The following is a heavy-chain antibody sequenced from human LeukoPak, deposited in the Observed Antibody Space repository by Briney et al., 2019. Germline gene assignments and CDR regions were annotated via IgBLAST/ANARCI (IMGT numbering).Heavy chain of an antibody. J-gene: IGHJ4*02. CDR1: GVTFSSYW. Sequence: GGSLRLSCAASGVTFSSYWMSWVRQAPGKGLEWVANIKQDGSEKNYVDSVKGRFTISRDNAKNSLELQMNSLRDEDTAVYYCARAGGYASSWAYWGQGTLVTVSS. V-gene: IGHV3-7*01. CDR2: IKQDGSEK. CDR3: ARAGGYASSWAY. D-gene: IGHD5-12*01.